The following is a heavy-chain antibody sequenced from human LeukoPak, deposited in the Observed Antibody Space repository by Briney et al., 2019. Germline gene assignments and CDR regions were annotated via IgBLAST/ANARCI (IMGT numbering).Heavy chain of an antibody. J-gene: IGHJ6*03. V-gene: IGHV4-59*08. CDR1: GGSTSSYY. CDR2: IYYSGST. CDR3: ARRDSSWYQGGYYYYYMDV. Sequence: SETLSLTCTVSGGSTSSYYWSWIRQPPGKGLEWIGYIYYSGSTNYNPSLKSRVTISVDTSKNQFSLKLSSVTAADTAVYYCARRDSSWYQGGYYYYYMDVWGKGTTVTVSS. D-gene: IGHD6-13*01.